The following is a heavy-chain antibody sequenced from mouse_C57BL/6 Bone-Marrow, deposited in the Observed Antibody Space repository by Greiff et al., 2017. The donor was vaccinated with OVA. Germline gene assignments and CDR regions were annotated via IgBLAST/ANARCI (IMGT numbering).Heavy chain of an antibody. Sequence: LQESGAELVRPGTSVKVSCKASGYAFTNYLIEWVKQRPGQGLEWIGVINPGSGGTNYNEKFKGKATLTADKSSSTAYMQLSSLTSEDSAVYFCARGGYYLAWFAYWGQGTLVTVSA. CDR2: INPGSGGT. J-gene: IGHJ3*01. CDR3: ARGGYYLAWFAY. V-gene: IGHV1-54*01. CDR1: GYAFTNYL. D-gene: IGHD2-3*01.